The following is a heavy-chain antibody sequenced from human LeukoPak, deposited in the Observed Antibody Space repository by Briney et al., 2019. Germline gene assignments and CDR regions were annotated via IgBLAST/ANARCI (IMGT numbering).Heavy chain of an antibody. Sequence: GASVKVSCKASGYTFTSYYMHWVRQAPGQGLEWMGLNNPSSGTTSYAQKFQGRVTMTRDTSTSTVYMELSSLRSEDTAVYYCARGLYGDDGRLYGMDVWGQGTTVTVSS. J-gene: IGHJ6*02. CDR1: GYTFTSYY. CDR2: NNPSSGTT. CDR3: ARGLYGDDGRLYGMDV. V-gene: IGHV1-46*01. D-gene: IGHD4-17*01.